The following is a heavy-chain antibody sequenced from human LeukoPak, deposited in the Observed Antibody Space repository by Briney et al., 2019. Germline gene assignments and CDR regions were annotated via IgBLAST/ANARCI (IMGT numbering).Heavy chain of an antibody. Sequence: PGGSLRLSCAASGFTFSSYSMNWVRQAPGKGLEWVSYISSSSSTIYYADSVKGRFTISRDNAKNSLCLQMNSLRDEDTAVYYCASKTYFQHWGQGTLVTVSS. CDR2: ISSSSSTI. CDR1: GFTFSSYS. V-gene: IGHV3-48*02. J-gene: IGHJ1*01. CDR3: ASKTYFQH.